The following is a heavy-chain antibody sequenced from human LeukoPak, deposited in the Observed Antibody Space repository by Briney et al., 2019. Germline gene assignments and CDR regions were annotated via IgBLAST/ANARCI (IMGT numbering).Heavy chain of an antibody. Sequence: SETLSLTCAVSGGSISSGGYSWSWIRQPPGKGLEWIGYIYHSGSTYYNPSLKSRVTISVDRSKNQFFLKLSSVTAADTAVYYCARAAFGGVIVNWGQGTLVTVSS. J-gene: IGHJ4*02. CDR3: ARAAFGGVIVN. D-gene: IGHD3-16*02. CDR2: IYHSGST. V-gene: IGHV4-30-2*01. CDR1: GGSISSGGYS.